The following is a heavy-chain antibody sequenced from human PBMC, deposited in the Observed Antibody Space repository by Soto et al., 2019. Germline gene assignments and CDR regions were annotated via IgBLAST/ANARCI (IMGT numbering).Heavy chain of an antibody. CDR3: ARDPSNDCNDYYTFDS. D-gene: IGHD3-3*01. J-gene: IGHJ4*02. CDR1: GFTLSSYA. V-gene: IGHV3-30-3*01. Sequence: QVQLVESGGGVVQPGRSLRLSCAASGFTLSSYAMHWVRQAPGKGMEWVAVISCAGTSTYYADSVRGRFTISRDNSRDTVYLQLNSLRTEDTAVYHCARDPSNDCNDYYTFDSWGQGTLVTVSS. CDR2: ISCAGTST.